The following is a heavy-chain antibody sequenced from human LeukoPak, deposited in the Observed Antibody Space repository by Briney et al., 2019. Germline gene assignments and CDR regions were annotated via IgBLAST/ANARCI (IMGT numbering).Heavy chain of an antibody. CDR2: IYSGGST. CDR1: GFTVSSNY. Sequence: GGSLRLSCAASGFTVSSNYMSWVRQAPGKGLEWVSVIYSGGSTYYADSVKGRFTISRDNSKNTLYLQMNSLRAEDTAVYYCAKEGGYCSGGSCYSPFDYWGQGTLVTVSS. V-gene: IGHV3-53*01. CDR3: AKEGGYCSGGSCYSPFDY. D-gene: IGHD2-15*01. J-gene: IGHJ4*02.